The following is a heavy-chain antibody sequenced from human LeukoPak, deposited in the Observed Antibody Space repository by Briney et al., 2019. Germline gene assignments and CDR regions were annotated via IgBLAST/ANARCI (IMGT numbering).Heavy chain of an antibody. CDR3: ARAQIRNYYDSSSWFDP. V-gene: IGHV1-2*02. Sequence: ASVKVSCKASGYTFTGYYMHWVRQAPGQGLEWMGWINPNSGGTNYAQKFQGRVTMIRDTSISTAYMELSRLRSDDTAVYYCARAQIRNYYDSSSWFDPWGQGTLVTVSS. CDR2: INPNSGGT. CDR1: GYTFTGYY. D-gene: IGHD3-22*01. J-gene: IGHJ5*02.